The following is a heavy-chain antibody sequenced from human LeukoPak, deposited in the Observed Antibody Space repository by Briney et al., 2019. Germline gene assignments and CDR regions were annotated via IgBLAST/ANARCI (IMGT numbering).Heavy chain of an antibody. V-gene: IGHV3-23*01. Sequence: GGSLRLSCAASGFTFSSYAMSWVRQAPGKGLEWVAAISGSGGSTYYADSVKGRFTISRDNSKNTLYLQMNRLRAEDTAVYYCAKGYIPSTIFGVVGGGFDYWGQGTLVTVSS. CDR1: GFTFSSYA. CDR3: AKGYIPSTIFGVVGGGFDY. CDR2: ISGSGGST. J-gene: IGHJ4*02. D-gene: IGHD3-3*01.